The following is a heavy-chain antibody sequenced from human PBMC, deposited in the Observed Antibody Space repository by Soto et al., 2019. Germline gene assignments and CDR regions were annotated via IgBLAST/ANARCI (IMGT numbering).Heavy chain of an antibody. J-gene: IGHJ4*02. CDR2: ISSTTNYI. CDR3: ARESEDLTSNFDY. CDR1: GFTFTRYS. V-gene: IGHV3-21*06. Sequence: RRLSCAASGFTFTRYSMSWVRQAPGKGLEWVSSISSTTNYIYYGDSMKGRFTISRDNAKNSLYLEMNSLRAEDTAVYYCARESEDLTSNFDYWGQGTLVTVSS.